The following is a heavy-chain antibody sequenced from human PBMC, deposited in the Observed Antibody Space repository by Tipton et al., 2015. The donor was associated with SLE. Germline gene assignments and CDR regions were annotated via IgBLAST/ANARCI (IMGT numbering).Heavy chain of an antibody. CDR3: AKDSDERRPDYFDS. V-gene: IGHV3-23*01. Sequence: SLRLSCAASGFTFSPYAINWVRQAPGKGLGWVSGISGIGDNKFYADSVKGRFIISRNNSKNTLYLPMNSLRVDDTAVYYCAKDSDERRPDYFDSWCQGTLVTVSS. CDR2: ISGIGDNK. D-gene: IGHD1-1*01. CDR1: GFTFSPYA. J-gene: IGHJ4*02.